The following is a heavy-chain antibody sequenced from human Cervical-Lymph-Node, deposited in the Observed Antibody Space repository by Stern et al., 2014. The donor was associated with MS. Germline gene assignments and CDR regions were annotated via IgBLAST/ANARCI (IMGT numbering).Heavy chain of an antibody. D-gene: IGHD6-6*01. Sequence: VQLVESGAEVKKPGASVKVSCKASGYSFTDYYLHWVRQAPGQGLEWMGRISSNSGATSFAQKFEGRVTMTRDTSINTAYMGLSRLTSDDTAVYFCAKDGSPWYEDNLEIWGQGTMVTVSS. CDR3: AKDGSPWYEDNLEI. V-gene: IGHV1-2*06. J-gene: IGHJ3*02. CDR1: GYSFTDYY. CDR2: ISSNSGAT.